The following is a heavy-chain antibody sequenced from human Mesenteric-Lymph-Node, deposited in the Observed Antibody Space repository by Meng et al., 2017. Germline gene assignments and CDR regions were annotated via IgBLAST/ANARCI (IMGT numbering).Heavy chain of an antibody. D-gene: IGHD2-15*01. CDR3: ARERRGYCSGGSCYTLVSRYYYGMDV. CDR1: GYTFSGYG. CDR2: IIPIFGTA. V-gene: IGHV1-69*13. J-gene: IGHJ6*02. Sequence: SVKVSCKASGYTFSGYGISWLRQAPGQGLEWMGGIIPIFGTANYAQKFQGRVTITADESTSTAYMELSSLRSEDTAVYYCARERRGYCSGGSCYTLVSRYYYGMDVWGQGTTVTVSS.